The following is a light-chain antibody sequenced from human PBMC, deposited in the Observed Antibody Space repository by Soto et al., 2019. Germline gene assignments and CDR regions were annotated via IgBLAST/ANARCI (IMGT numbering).Light chain of an antibody. CDR1: SSNIGSNY. Sequence: LTQPPSASGTRGQRVTISCSGSSSNIGSNYVSWYQQLPGTSPKLLIYSNNQRPSGVPVRFSGSKSGTSASLAISGLRSEDEADYYCAAWDDSLSGYVFGTGTKVTVL. CDR2: SNN. CDR3: AAWDDSLSGYV. V-gene: IGLV1-47*02. J-gene: IGLJ1*01.